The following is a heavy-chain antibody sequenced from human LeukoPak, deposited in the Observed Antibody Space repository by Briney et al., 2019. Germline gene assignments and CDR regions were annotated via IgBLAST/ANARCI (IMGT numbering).Heavy chain of an antibody. J-gene: IGHJ5*02. CDR1: GYTFISYG. D-gene: IGHD3-10*01. CDR2: ISAFDGNT. V-gene: IGHV1-18*01. Sequence: ASVKVSCKASGYTFISYGISWVRQAPGQGLEWMGWISAFDGNTNYAQKFQDRVTLTTDTSASTAYMELRSLRSDDTAVYYCARWPGGLSGTYYEPSSNWFDPWGQGVLVTVSS. CDR3: ARWPGGLSGTYYEPSSNWFDP.